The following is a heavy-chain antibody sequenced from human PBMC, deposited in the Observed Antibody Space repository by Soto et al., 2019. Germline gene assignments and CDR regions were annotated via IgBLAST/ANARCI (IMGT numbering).Heavy chain of an antibody. D-gene: IGHD3-16*01. CDR3: AKDARGTTYYYYYMDV. V-gene: IGHV3-23*01. J-gene: IGHJ6*03. Sequence: GGSLRLSRAASGFTFSSYAMIRVLQAPGKGLEWVSAISGSGGNTYYADSVKGRFTISRDNSKNTLYLQMNNLRAEDTAIYYCAKDARGTTYYYYYMDVWGKGTTVTVSS. CDR1: GFTFSSYA. CDR2: ISGSGGNT.